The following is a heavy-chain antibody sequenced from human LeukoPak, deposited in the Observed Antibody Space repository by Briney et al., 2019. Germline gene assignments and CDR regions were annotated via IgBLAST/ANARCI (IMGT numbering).Heavy chain of an antibody. D-gene: IGHD6-19*01. J-gene: IGHJ5*02. CDR2: INGNTGDT. CDR3: ARDGAVTGSYNWFDP. V-gene: IGHV1-2*02. Sequence: ASVKVSCKASGYTFIGYYMHWVRQAPGQGLEWMGWINGNTGDTRYAEKFQGRVTMTRDTSISTAYMELRSLTSDDSAVYYCARDGAVTGSYNWFDPWGQGTLVTVSS. CDR1: GYTFIGYY.